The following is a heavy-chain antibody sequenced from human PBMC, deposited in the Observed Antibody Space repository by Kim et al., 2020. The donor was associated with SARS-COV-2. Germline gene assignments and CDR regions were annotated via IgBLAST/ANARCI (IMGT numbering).Heavy chain of an antibody. CDR2: IYSGGST. CDR1: GFTVSSNY. CDR3: ARDQDSSSSRRWGYYFDY. V-gene: IGHV3-53*01. D-gene: IGHD6-6*01. J-gene: IGHJ4*02. Sequence: GGSPRLSCAASGFTVSSNYMSWVRQAPGKGLEWVSVIYSGGSTYYADSVKGRFTISRDNSKNTLYLQMNSLRAEDTAVYYCARDQDSSSSRRWGYYFDYWGQGTLVTVSS.